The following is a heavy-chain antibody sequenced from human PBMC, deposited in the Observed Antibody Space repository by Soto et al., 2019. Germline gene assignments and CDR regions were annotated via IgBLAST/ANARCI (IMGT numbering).Heavy chain of an antibody. D-gene: IGHD3-22*01. V-gene: IGHV3-74*03. CDR2: IGPDGTDI. CDR3: ASGAAFYYDTSRY. Sequence: GGSLRLSCSDSGFTFGNFWIHWVRQAPGKGLEWVSHIGPDGTDIVYADSVKGRFIISRDNAKSTLSLQMTSLRPEDTAVYYCASGAAFYYDTSRYWGQGTLVTVSS. CDR1: GFTFGNFW. J-gene: IGHJ4*02.